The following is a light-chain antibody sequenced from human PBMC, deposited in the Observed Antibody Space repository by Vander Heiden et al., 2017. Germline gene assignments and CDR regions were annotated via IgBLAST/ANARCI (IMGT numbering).Light chain of an antibody. CDR2: EGS. CDR3: CSYAGSVV. V-gene: IGLV2-23*01. J-gene: IGLJ2*01. Sequence: QSALTQPASVSGSPGQSITISCTGPSSDVGSYNLVSWYHQHPGKAPKLMIYEGSKRPSGVSNRFSGSKSGNTASLTISGLQAEDEADYYCCSYAGSVVFGGGTKLAVL. CDR1: SSDVGSYNL.